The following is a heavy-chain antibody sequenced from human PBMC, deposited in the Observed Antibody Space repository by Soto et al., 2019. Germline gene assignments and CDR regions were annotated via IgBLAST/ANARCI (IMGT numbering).Heavy chain of an antibody. J-gene: IGHJ5*02. V-gene: IGHV4-61*01. D-gene: IGHD3-16*01. Sequence: QVQLQESGPGLVKPSETLSLTCTVSGGSVSSGSYYWSWIRQPPGKGLEWIGYIYYSGSTNYNPSLKSRVTISVDTSKNQFSLKLSSVTAADTAVYYCARLRPYYDYVWGSFLWFDPWGQGTLVTVSS. CDR3: ARLRPYYDYVWGSFLWFDP. CDR1: GGSVSSGSYY. CDR2: IYYSGST.